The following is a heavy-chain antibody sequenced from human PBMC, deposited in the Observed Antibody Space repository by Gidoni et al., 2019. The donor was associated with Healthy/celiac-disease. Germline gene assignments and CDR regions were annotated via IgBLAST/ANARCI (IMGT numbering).Heavy chain of an antibody. CDR2: IYPGDSDT. CDR3: ARRQVAEDLAHFDY. D-gene: IGHD6-19*01. J-gene: IGHJ4*02. Sequence: EVQLVQSGAEGKKPGEAQKNSWKGSEYSFTSYWIGWVRQMPGKGLEWMGIIYPGDSDTRYSPSFQGQVTISADKSISTAYLQWSSLKASDTAMYYCARRQVAEDLAHFDYWGQGTLVTVSS. CDR1: EYSFTSYW. V-gene: IGHV5-51*01.